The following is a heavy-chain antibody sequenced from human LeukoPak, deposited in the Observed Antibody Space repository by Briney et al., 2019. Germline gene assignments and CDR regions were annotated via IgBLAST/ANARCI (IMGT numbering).Heavy chain of an antibody. V-gene: IGHV3-23*01. J-gene: IGHJ4*02. CDR2: ISGSGGST. CDR3: AKDRHDNLTGSDY. Sequence: GGSLRLSCAASGFPFSSYAMSWVRQAPGKGLEWVSAISGSGGSTYYADSVKGRFTISRDNSKNTLHLQMNSLRAEDTAVYYCAKDRHDNLTGSDYWGQGTLVTVSS. CDR1: GFPFSSYA. D-gene: IGHD3-9*01.